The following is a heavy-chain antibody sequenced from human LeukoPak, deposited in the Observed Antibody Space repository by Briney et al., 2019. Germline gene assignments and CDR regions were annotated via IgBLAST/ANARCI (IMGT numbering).Heavy chain of an antibody. Sequence: GRSLRLSCVASGYIFSRHALHWVRQAPGKGLEWLAVISYDGKAQFRADSVKGRFTISRDNSKNTLYLQMNSLRAEDTAVYYCARDQEARYYDILTGYYTTPYYMDVWGKGTTVTVSS. CDR3: ARDQEARYYDILTGYYTTPYYMDV. CDR1: GYIFSRHA. D-gene: IGHD3-9*01. V-gene: IGHV3-30*04. CDR2: ISYDGKAQ. J-gene: IGHJ6*03.